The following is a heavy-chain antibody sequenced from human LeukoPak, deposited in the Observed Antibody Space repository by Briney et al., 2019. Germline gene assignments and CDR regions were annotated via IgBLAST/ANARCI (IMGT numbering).Heavy chain of an antibody. CDR2: IYPGDSDT. V-gene: IGHV5-51*01. CDR3: ARGINSGSYFLSGAFDI. Sequence: GESLKISCKGSGYSFTSYWIGWVRQMPGKGLEWMGIIYPGDSDTRYSPSFQGQVTISADKSIGTAYLQWSSLKASDTAMYYCARGINSGSYFLSGAFDIWGQGTMVTVSS. J-gene: IGHJ3*02. CDR1: GYSFTSYW. D-gene: IGHD1-26*01.